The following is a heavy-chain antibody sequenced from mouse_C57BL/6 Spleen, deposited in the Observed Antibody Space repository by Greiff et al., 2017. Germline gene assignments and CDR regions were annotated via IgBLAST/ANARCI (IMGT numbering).Heavy chain of an antibody. CDR2: ISNGGGST. V-gene: IGHV5-12*01. CDR1: GFTFSDYY. D-gene: IGHD1-1*01. CDR3: ARRVVYWYFDV. J-gene: IGHJ1*03. Sequence: EVKLMESGGGLVQPGGSLKLSCAASGFTFSDYYMYWVRQTPEKRLEWVAYISNGGGSTYYPDTVKGRFTISRDNAKNTLYLQMSRLKSEDTAMYYCARRVVYWYFDVWGTGTTVTVSS.